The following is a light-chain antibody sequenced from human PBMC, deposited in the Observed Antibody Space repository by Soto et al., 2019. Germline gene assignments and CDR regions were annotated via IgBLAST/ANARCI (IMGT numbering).Light chain of an antibody. J-gene: IGKJ1*01. CDR1: QSVSSN. Sequence: EIVMTQSPATLSVSPGERATLACRASQSVSSNLAWYQQKPGQAPRLLIYGASTRATGIPARFSGSGSGTEFTLTISSLQSEDFAVYYCQQYNNLPPCTFGQGKKGKIK. CDR3: QQYNNLPPCT. CDR2: GAS. V-gene: IGKV3-15*01.